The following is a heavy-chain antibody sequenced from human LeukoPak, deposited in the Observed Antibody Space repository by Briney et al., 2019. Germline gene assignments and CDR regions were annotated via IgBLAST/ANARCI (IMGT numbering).Heavy chain of an antibody. J-gene: IGHJ4*02. D-gene: IGHD6-13*01. CDR1: GGSISSYY. V-gene: IGHV4-59*08. Sequence: SETLSLTCTVSGGSISSYYWSWIRQPPGKGLEWIGYIYYSGSTNYNPSLKGRVTISVDTSKNQFSLKLSSVTAADTAVYYCARRNYSSSFDYWGQGTLVTVSS. CDR2: IYYSGST. CDR3: ARRNYSSSFDY.